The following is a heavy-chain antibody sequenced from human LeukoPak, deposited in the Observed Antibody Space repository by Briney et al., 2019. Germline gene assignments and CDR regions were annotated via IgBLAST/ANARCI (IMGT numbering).Heavy chain of an antibody. CDR1: GFTFTAYY. V-gene: IGHV1-2*02. Sequence: ASVKVSCKASGFTFTAYYMHWVRQAPGQRLEWMGWINPNRGGTNYAQKFQGRVIMTWDTSISTASMELSRLRSDDTAVYYCAREPWEMAALDYWGQGTLVTVSS. J-gene: IGHJ4*02. CDR3: AREPWEMAALDY. CDR2: INPNRGGT. D-gene: IGHD5-24*01.